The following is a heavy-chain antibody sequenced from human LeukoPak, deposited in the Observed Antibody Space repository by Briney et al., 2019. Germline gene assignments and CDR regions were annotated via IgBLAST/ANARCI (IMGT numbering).Heavy chain of an antibody. D-gene: IGHD3-3*01. CDR1: GFTFDDYG. CDR2: INWNGGST. V-gene: IGHV3-20*04. J-gene: IGHJ5*02. CDR3: AREVRTYYDFWSGYYGAWFDP. Sequence: PGGSLRLSCAASGFTFDDYGMSWVRQAPGKGLEWVSGINWNGGSTGYADSVKGRFTISRDNAKNSLYLQMNSLRAEDTALYYCAREVRTYYDFWSGYYGAWFDPWGQGTLVTVSS.